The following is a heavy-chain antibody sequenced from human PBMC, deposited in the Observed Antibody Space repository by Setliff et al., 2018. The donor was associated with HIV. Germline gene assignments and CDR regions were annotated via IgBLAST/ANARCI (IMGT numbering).Heavy chain of an antibody. J-gene: IGHJ3*02. CDR2: INHSGNT. V-gene: IGHV4-39*01. CDR1: GGSISLSSYY. D-gene: IGHD5-12*01. CDR3: ARLFQWMSFSFDI. Sequence: ETLSLTCSVSGGSISLSSYYWGWIRQSPGKGLEWIASINHSGNTYHSPSLKTRVNISVDTSKKQFSLNLSSVTAADTGVYYCARLFQWMSFSFDIWGQGTMVTVSS.